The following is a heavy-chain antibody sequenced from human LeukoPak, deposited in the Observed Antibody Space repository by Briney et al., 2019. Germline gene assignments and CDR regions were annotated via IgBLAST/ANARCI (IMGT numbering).Heavy chain of an antibody. V-gene: IGHV3-48*03. CDR3: AKDKQQLVLPDY. Sequence: GGSLRLSCAASGFTFSSYEMNWVRQAPGKGLEWVSYISSSGSTIYYADSVKGRFTISRDNSKNTLYLQMNSLRAEDTAVYYCAKDKQQLVLPDYWGQGTLVTVSS. J-gene: IGHJ4*02. CDR1: GFTFSSYE. D-gene: IGHD6-13*01. CDR2: ISSSGSTI.